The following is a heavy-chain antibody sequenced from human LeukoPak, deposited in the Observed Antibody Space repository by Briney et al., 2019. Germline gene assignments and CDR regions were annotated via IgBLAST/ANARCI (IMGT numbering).Heavy chain of an antibody. D-gene: IGHD6-13*01. J-gene: IGHJ5*01. V-gene: IGHV3-30*03. CDR2: ISYDGSTK. CDR3: TRDGSSWFDY. CDR1: GFTFSSYS. Sequence: GGSLRLSCAASGFTFSSYSMNWVRQAPGKGLEWVAIISYDGSTKYYADSVKGRFTISRDNSKNTLYLQMNTLRPDDTALYYCTRDGSSWFDYWGQRTLVTVSS.